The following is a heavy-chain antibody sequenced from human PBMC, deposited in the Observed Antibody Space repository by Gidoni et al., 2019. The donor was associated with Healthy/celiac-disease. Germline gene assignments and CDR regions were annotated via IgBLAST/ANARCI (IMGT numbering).Heavy chain of an antibody. D-gene: IGHD1-26*01. CDR2: ISYDGSNK. Sequence: QVQLVASGGGVVQPGRSLRLSCAASGFTFSSYAMHWVRQAPGKGLEWVAVISYDGSNKYYADSVKGRFTISRDNSKNTLYLQMNSLRAEDTAVYYCARGHGLGDLGWFDPWGQGTLVTVSS. J-gene: IGHJ5*02. V-gene: IGHV3-30*01. CDR3: ARGHGLGDLGWFDP. CDR1: GFTFSSYA.